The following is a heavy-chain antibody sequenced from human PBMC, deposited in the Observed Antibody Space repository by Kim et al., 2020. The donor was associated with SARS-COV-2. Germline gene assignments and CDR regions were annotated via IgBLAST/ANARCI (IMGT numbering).Heavy chain of an antibody. CDR2: IFGSGSGT. D-gene: IGHD2-21*02. CDR3: ARHLHVPTVTFYWYFDL. V-gene: IGHV3-23*01. J-gene: IGHJ2*01. Sequence: GGSLRLSCAASGFTFGNSAMSWVRQAPGKGLEWVSGIFGSGSGTYYADSVKGRFIISRDNSQNTLYLQMDNLRAENTAIYYCARHLHVPTVTFYWYFDLWGRGTLVTVSS. CDR1: GFTFGNSA.